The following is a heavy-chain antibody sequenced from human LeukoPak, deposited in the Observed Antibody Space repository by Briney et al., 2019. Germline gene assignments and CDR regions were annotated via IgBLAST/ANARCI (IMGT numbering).Heavy chain of an antibody. CDR1: GVSIDSYH. CDR3: AGRTAATTRPFDY. V-gene: IGHV4-59*01. D-gene: IGHD2-21*02. Sequence: SETLSLTCSVSGVSIDSYHWSWVRQPPGKGLEWLGYVYYTGSTNYSPSFAGRVTISEDTSKTQISLRLTSVTAADTAVYYCAGRTAATTRPFDYWGQGTLVTVSS. J-gene: IGHJ4*02. CDR2: VYYTGST.